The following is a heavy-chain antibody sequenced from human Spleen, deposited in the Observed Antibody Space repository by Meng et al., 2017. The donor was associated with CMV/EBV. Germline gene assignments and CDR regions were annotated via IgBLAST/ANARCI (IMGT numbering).Heavy chain of an antibody. J-gene: IGHJ4*02. V-gene: IGHV3-15*01. CDR1: GFTFSNAW. CDR3: SRRFSGGRGY. Sequence: CAASGFTFSNAWMSWVRQTPGKGLEWIGRIKSKTDGGTTDYAAPVKGRFTISRDDSKTTLYLQMNSLKTEDTAVYYCSRRFSGGRGYWGQGTLVTVSS. D-gene: IGHD3-3*01. CDR2: IKSKTDGGTT.